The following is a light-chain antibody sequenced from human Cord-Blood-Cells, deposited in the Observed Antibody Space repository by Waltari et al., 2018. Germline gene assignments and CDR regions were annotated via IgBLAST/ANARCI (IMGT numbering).Light chain of an antibody. Sequence: EIVLTQSPGTLSLSPGERATLSCRAGQSVSSSYLAWYQQKPGQAPRLLIDGASSRATGIPDRFSGSGSGTDFTLTISRLEPEDFAVYYCQQYGSSPTFGQGTKVEIK. V-gene: IGKV3-20*01. CDR2: GAS. CDR3: QQYGSSPT. CDR1: QSVSSSY. J-gene: IGKJ1*01.